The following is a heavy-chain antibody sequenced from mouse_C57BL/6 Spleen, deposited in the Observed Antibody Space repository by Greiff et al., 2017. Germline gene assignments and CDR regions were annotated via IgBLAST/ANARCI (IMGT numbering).Heavy chain of an antibody. CDR2: IHPNSGST. Sequence: QVQLQQPGAELVKPGASVKLSCKASGYTFTSYWMHWVKQRPGQGLEWIGMIHPNSGSTNYNEKFKSKATLTVDKSSSTAYMQLSSLTSEDSAVYYCAREGLRWGYAMDYWGQGTSVTVSS. J-gene: IGHJ4*01. D-gene: IGHD2-4*01. CDR3: AREGLRWGYAMDY. V-gene: IGHV1-64*01. CDR1: GYTFTSYW.